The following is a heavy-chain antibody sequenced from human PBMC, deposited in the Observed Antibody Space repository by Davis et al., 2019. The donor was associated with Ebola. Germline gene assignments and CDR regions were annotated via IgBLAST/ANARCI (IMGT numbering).Heavy chain of an antibody. D-gene: IGHD5-24*01. CDR3: ARDRVEMATIMAFYYYGMDV. J-gene: IGHJ6*02. CDR2: ISSSGSTI. V-gene: IGHV3-48*03. Sequence: PGGSLRLSCAASGFTFSSYEMNWVRQAPGKGLEWVSYISSSGSTIYYADSVKGRFTISRDNAKNSLYLQMNSLRAEDTAVYYCARDRVEMATIMAFYYYGMDVWGQGTTVTVSS. CDR1: GFTFSSYE.